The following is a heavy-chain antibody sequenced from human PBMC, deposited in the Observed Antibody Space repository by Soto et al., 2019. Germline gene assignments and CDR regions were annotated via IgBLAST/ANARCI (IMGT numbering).Heavy chain of an antibody. CDR1: GFTFSNYG. V-gene: IGHV3-30*18. CDR3: AKEGPITNWYFDY. D-gene: IGHD1-1*01. Sequence: QVQLVESGGGVVQPGRSLRLSCAASGFTFSNYGMHWVRQAPGKGLEWVIVISYDGNVAYYADSVKGRFTISRDNSKNTLYLQMNSPRAEDTAMYYCAKEGPITNWYFDYWGQGPLVTVSS. J-gene: IGHJ4*02. CDR2: ISYDGNVA.